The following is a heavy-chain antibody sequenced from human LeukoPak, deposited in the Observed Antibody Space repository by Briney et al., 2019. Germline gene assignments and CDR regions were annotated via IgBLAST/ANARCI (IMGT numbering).Heavy chain of an antibody. J-gene: IGHJ3*02. CDR3: ARGFISGAFDI. CDR1: GGSISSGGYY. CDR2: FYYSGST. Sequence: SQTLSLTCTVSGGSISSGGYYWSWIRQHPGKGLEWIGYFYYSGSTYYNPSLKSRVTISVDTSKNQFSLKLSSVTAADTAVYYCARGFISGAFDIWGQGTMVTVSS. D-gene: IGHD5-12*01. V-gene: IGHV4-31*03.